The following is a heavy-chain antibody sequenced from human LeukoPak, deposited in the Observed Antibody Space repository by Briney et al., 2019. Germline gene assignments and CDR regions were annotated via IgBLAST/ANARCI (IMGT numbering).Heavy chain of an antibody. CDR3: ARRRYDYVWGSYRPFDY. J-gene: IGHJ4*02. CDR2: IYHSGST. D-gene: IGHD3-16*02. V-gene: IGHV4-38-2*01. Sequence: KPSETLSLTCAVSGYSISSGYYCGWIRQPPGKGLEWIGSIYHSGSTYYNPSLKSRVTISVDTSKNQFSLKLSSVTAADTAVYYCARRRYDYVWGSYRPFDYWGQGTLVTVSS. CDR1: GYSISSGYY.